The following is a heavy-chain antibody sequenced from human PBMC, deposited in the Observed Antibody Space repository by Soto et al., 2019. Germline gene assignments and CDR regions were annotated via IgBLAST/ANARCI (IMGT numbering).Heavy chain of an antibody. CDR2: IRSKANSYAT. CDR3: TRSYYDSSGYYIPPGWFDP. CDR1: GFTSSGSA. J-gene: IGHJ5*02. Sequence: PGGSLRLCCAASGFTSSGSAMHWVRQASGKGLEWVGRIRSKANSYATAYAASVKGRFTISRDDSKNTAYLQMNSLKTEDTAVYYCTRSYYDSSGYYIPPGWFDPWGQGTLVTVSS. V-gene: IGHV3-73*01. D-gene: IGHD3-22*01.